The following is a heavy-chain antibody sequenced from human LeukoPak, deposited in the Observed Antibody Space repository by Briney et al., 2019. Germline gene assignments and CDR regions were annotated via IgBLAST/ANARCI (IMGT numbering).Heavy chain of an antibody. J-gene: IGHJ4*02. CDR1: GGSISTYH. D-gene: IGHD6-19*01. CDR3: ARRHVSSGWSFDY. Sequence: PSETLSLTCTVSGGSISTYHWSWIRQPAGKGLEWIGQIHTSGSTNYNPPLKSRVTVSIDTPENQLSLTIRSMTAADTAIYYCARRHVSSGWSFDYWGQGTLVTVSS. V-gene: IGHV4-4*07. CDR2: IHTSGST.